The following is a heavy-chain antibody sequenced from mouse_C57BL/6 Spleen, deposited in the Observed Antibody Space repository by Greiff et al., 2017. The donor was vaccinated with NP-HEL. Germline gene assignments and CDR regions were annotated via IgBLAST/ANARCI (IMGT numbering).Heavy chain of an antibody. Sequence: QVQLKQSGPELVKPGASVKISCKASGYAFSSSWMNWVKQRPGKGLEWIGRIYPGDGDTNYNGKFKGKATLTADKSSSTAYMQLSSLTSEDSAVYFCARALYYYGTPWYFDVWGTGTTVTVSS. CDR3: ARALYYYGTPWYFDV. CDR2: IYPGDGDT. CDR1: GYAFSSSW. J-gene: IGHJ1*03. D-gene: IGHD1-1*01. V-gene: IGHV1-82*01.